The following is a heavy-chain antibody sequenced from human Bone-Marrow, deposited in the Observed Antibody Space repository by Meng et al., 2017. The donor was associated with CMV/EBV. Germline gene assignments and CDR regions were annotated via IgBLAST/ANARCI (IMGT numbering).Heavy chain of an antibody. CDR1: GGSISSSSYY. CDR2: IYYSGST. Sequence: LRLSCTVSGGSISSSSYYWGWIRQPPGKGLEWIGYIYYSGSTYYNPSLKSRVTISVDTSKNQFSLKLSSVTAADTAVYYCARDQVPAATDYYYYGMDVWGQGTTVTVSS. V-gene: IGHV4-30-4*08. J-gene: IGHJ6*01. CDR3: ARDQVPAATDYYYYGMDV. D-gene: IGHD2-2*01.